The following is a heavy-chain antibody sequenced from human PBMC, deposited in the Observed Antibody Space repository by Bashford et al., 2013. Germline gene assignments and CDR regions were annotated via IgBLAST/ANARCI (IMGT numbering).Heavy chain of an antibody. CDR1: GYTLTGYY. V-gene: IGHV1-2*02. Sequence: ASVKVSCKASGYTLTGYYMHWVRQAPGQGLEWMGWINPNSGGADYAQKFQGRVTMTRDTSISTAYMELSRLRSDDTAVYYCARDLSTVQGDSRRVWAFDIWGQGTMVTVSS. CDR3: ARDLSTVQGDSRRVWAFDI. D-gene: IGHD3-22*01. CDR2: INPNSGGA. J-gene: IGHJ3*02.